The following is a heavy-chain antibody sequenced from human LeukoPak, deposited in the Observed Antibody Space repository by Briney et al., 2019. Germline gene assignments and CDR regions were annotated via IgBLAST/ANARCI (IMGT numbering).Heavy chain of an antibody. CDR1: GFNFNNFA. J-gene: IGHJ5*02. Sequence: GGSLRLSCAASGFNFNNFAMNWVRQAPGKGLEWVSYISSSSSTIYYADSVKGRFTISRDNAKNSLYLQMNSLRAEDTAVYYCARDGDSSSNWFDPWGQGTLVTVSS. CDR2: ISSSSSTI. CDR3: ARDGDSSSNWFDP. D-gene: IGHD6-6*01. V-gene: IGHV3-48*01.